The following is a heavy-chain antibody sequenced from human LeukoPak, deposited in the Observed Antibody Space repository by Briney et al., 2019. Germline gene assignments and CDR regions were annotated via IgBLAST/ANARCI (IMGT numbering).Heavy chain of an antibody. CDR2: IRNKAYGGTT. D-gene: IGHD6-13*01. J-gene: IGHJ4*02. CDR3: TRVRVIAAGEADY. V-gene: IGHV3-49*04. CDR1: GFTFGDYA. Sequence: GGSLRLSCTASGFTFGDYAMSWVRQAPGKGLEWVGFIRNKAYGGTTEYAASVKGRFTISRDDSKSIAYLQMNSLKTEDTAVYYCTRVRVIAAGEADYWGQGTLVTVSS.